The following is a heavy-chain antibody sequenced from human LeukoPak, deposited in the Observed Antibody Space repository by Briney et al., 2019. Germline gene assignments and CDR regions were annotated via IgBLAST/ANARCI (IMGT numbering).Heavy chain of an antibody. CDR2: IYYSGST. CDR3: ARHRRVRGYCSGGSCYNWFDP. J-gene: IGHJ5*02. D-gene: IGHD2-15*01. CDR1: SDSISSSSYY. Sequence: SSETLSLTCTVSSDSISSSSYYWGWIRQPPGKGLEWIGSIYYSGSTYYNPSLKSRVTISVDTSKNQFSLKLSSATAADAAVYYCARHRRVRGYCSGGSCYNWFDPWGQGTLVTVSS. V-gene: IGHV4-39*01.